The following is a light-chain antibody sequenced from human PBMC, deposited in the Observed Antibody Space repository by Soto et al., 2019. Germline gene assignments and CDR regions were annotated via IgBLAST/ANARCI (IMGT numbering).Light chain of an antibody. J-gene: IGKJ1*01. Sequence: ESVLTQSPGTLSLSPGERVTLSCRASQSVSNNYLAWYQQKPGQAPRLLIFGASTRATGIPARFSGSGSGTDFTLTISRLEPEDFAVYYCQQYGSSGTFGQGTKVDIK. CDR3: QQYGSSGT. CDR2: GAS. CDR1: QSVSNNY. V-gene: IGKV3-20*01.